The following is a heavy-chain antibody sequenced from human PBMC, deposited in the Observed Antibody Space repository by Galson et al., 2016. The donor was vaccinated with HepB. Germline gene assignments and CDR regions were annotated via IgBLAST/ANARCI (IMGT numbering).Heavy chain of an antibody. Sequence: SLRLSCAASGFRFSIYNMDWVRQAPGKGLEWVASIRATSTNVYYADSLKGRFTISRDNAKNSLYLQRSSLRAEDTALYYCVREGGYTNGWFDYWGQGTLVTVSS. CDR3: VREGGYTNGWFDY. V-gene: IGHV3-21*06. CDR2: IRATSTNV. D-gene: IGHD2-8*01. CDR1: GFRFSIYN. J-gene: IGHJ4*02.